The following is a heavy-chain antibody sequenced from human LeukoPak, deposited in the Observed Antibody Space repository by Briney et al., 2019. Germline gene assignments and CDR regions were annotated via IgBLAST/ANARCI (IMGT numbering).Heavy chain of an antibody. Sequence: SQTLSPTFAISGDSVSNNSAAWNWITQPPLRGLEWLGRTYYRSKWYNDYAVSVKSRITIKSDSSKNQFSLQLNSVTPEDTAVYYCARGSSQWGFDIWGQGTKVTVSS. CDR1: GDSVSNNSAA. CDR2: TYYRSKWYN. J-gene: IGHJ3*02. CDR3: ARGSSQWGFDI. V-gene: IGHV6-1*01. D-gene: IGHD6-6*01.